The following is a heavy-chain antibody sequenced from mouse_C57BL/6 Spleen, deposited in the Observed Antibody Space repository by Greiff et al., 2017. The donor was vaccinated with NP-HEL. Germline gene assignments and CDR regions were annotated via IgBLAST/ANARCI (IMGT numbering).Heavy chain of an antibody. Sequence: QVQLKQPGAELVKPGASVKLSCKASGYTFTSYWMQWVKQRPGQGLEWIGEIDPSDSYTNYNQKFKGKATLTVDTSSSTAYMQLSSLTSEDSAVYYCARGPLTTVVARWYFDVWGTGTTVTVSS. V-gene: IGHV1-50*01. J-gene: IGHJ1*03. CDR1: GYTFTSYW. CDR2: IDPSDSYT. CDR3: ARGPLTTVVARWYFDV. D-gene: IGHD1-1*01.